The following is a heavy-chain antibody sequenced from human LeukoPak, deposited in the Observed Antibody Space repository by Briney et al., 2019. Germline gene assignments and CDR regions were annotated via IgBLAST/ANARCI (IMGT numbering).Heavy chain of an antibody. D-gene: IGHD4-4*01. CDR1: GFTFSSYA. CDR3: AKDQTKGVTTTPFDP. V-gene: IGHV3-23*01. CDR2: ISGSGGST. J-gene: IGHJ5*02. Sequence: GGSLRLSCAASGFTFSSYAMSWVRQAPGRGLEWVSAISGSGGSTYYADSVKGRFTISRDNSKNTLYLQMNSLRAEDTAVYYCAKDQTKGVTTTPFDPWGQGTLVTVSS.